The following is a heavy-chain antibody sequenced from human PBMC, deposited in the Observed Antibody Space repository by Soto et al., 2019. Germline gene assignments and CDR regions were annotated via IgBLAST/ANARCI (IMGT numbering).Heavy chain of an antibody. J-gene: IGHJ4*02. Sequence: GGSLRLSCSASGFTFTTYAMYWVRQAPGKGLEYVSSISTNGGGTDYADSVKGRFTISRDNSKNTLYLQMSSLKAEDTAMYYCVKVPRSIIVPSYFDYWGQGTLVTVSS. CDR1: GFTFTTYA. D-gene: IGHD3-22*01. V-gene: IGHV3-64D*08. CDR3: VKVPRSIIVPSYFDY. CDR2: ISTNGGGT.